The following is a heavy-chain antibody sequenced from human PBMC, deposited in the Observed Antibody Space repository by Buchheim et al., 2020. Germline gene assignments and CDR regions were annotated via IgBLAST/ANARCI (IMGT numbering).Heavy chain of an antibody. CDR1: GGSFSGYY. CDR2: INHSGST. D-gene: IGHD4-23*01. J-gene: IGHJ6*02. Sequence: QVQLQQWGAGLLKPSETLSLTCAVYGGSFSGYYWSWIRQPLGKGLEWIGEINHSGSTNYNPSIKSRVTISVDTSKNQFSLKLSSVTAADTAVYYCAREAMTISLLGNSYYYYGMDVWGQGTT. V-gene: IGHV4-34*01. CDR3: AREAMTISLLGNSYYYYGMDV.